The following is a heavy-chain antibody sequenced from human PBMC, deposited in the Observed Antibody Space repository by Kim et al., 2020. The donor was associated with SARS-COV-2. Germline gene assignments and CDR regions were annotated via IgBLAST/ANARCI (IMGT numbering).Heavy chain of an antibody. CDR3: ARGTGDTAMDEGGFDY. CDR2: IYSGGST. D-gene: IGHD5-18*01. Sequence: GGSLRLSCAASGFTVSSNYMSWVRQAPGKGLEWVSVIYSGGSTYYADSVKGRFTISRDNSKNTLYLQMNSLRAEDTAVYYCARGTGDTAMDEGGFDYWGQGTLVTVSS. V-gene: IGHV3-53*01. J-gene: IGHJ4*02. CDR1: GFTVSSNY.